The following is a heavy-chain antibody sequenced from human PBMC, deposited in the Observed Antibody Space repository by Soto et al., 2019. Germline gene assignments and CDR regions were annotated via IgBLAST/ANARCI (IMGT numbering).Heavy chain of an antibody. CDR1: GFTFSNYA. D-gene: IGHD6-13*01. CDR3: AKRPLTAAGFDY. J-gene: IGHJ4*02. Sequence: EVQLLESGGGLVQPGGSLRLSCAASGFTFSNYAMTWVRQAPGKGLEWVSVITGSGGGTYFVDSVKGRFTISRDNSKNSEYLQMTSLRAEDTAVYYCAKRPLTAAGFDYGGQGTLVTVSS. CDR2: ITGSGGGT. V-gene: IGHV3-23*01.